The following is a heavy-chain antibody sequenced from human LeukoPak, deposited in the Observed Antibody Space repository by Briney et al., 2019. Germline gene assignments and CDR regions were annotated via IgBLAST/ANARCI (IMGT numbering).Heavy chain of an antibody. V-gene: IGHV5-10-1*01. CDR2: IDPSDSYT. CDR3: ARHSHYDFWSGYLDY. Sequence: GESLGISCKCSWYTFTSYWISWVRQMPGKGLEWMGKIDPSDSYTSYSPSFQGHVTISADKSISAAFLQWGSLKASDTAMYYCARHSHYDFWSGYLDYWGQGTLVTVSS. CDR1: WYTFTSYW. D-gene: IGHD3-3*01. J-gene: IGHJ4*02.